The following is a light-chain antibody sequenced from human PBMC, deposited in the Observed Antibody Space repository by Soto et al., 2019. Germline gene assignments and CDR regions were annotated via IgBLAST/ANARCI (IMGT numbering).Light chain of an antibody. V-gene: IGKV1-39*01. CDR3: QQSHSAPLT. Sequence: DIQMTQSPSSLSASVGDRVTITCRASQSINSYLNWYQQKPGRAPKLLIYAASSLQSGVPSRFSGSGSGTDFTLTISSLQSEDFTTYYCQQSHSAPLTFGQGTKVDVK. CDR1: QSINSY. CDR2: AAS. J-gene: IGKJ1*01.